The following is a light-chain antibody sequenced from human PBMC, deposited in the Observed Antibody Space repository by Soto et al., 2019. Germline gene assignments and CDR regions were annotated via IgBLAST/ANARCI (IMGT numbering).Light chain of an antibody. CDR2: RNN. V-gene: IGLV1-47*01. J-gene: IGLJ1*01. Sequence: QSVLTQPPSASGTPGQRVTISCSGSSSNIGSNYVYWYQQLPGTAPKLLNYRNNQRPSGVPDRFSGSKSGTSASLAISGLRSEDEADYYCAAWDDSAGDVLGTGTKLTVL. CDR3: AAWDDSAGDV. CDR1: SSNIGSNY.